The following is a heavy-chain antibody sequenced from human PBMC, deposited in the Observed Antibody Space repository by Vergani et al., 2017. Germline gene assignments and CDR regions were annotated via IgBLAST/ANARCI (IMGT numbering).Heavy chain of an antibody. CDR3: ARDKGTAMVTTNWFDP. CDR1: GGSISSRTSY. J-gene: IGHJ5*02. D-gene: IGHD5-18*01. Sequence: QVQLQESGPGLVKPSQTLSLTCTVSGGSISSRTSYWSWIRQPAGKGLEWIGRVYTSGSTNYNPSLKSRVTISVDTSKNQFSLKLSSVTAADTAVYYCARDKGTAMVTTNWFDPWGQGTLVTVSS. V-gene: IGHV4-61*02. CDR2: VYTSGST.